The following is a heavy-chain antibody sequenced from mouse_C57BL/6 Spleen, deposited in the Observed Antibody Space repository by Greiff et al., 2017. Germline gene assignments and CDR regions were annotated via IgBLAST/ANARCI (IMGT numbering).Heavy chain of an antibody. CDR1: GYAFTNYL. J-gene: IGHJ2*01. Sequence: VKLQESGAELVRPGTSVTVSCKASGYAFTNYLIEWVKQRPGQGLEWIGVINPGSGGTNYNEKFKGKATLTADKSSSTAYMQLSSLTSEDSAVYFCSGDGYSPHYFDYGGQGTTLTVSS. V-gene: IGHV1-54*01. CDR3: SGDGYSPHYFDY. D-gene: IGHD2-3*01. CDR2: INPGSGGT.